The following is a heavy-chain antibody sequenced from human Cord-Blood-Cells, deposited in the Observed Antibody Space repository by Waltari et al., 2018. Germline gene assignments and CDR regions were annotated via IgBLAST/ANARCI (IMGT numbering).Heavy chain of an antibody. V-gene: IGHV1-18*01. J-gene: IGHJ4*02. CDR1: GYTFTSDG. D-gene: IGHD1-26*01. CDR3: AREARIPTYLPFDY. CDR2: ISAYNGNT. Sequence: VQSGAEVKKPGASVKVSCKASGYTFTSDGISWVRQPPGQGLEWMGWISAYNGNTNYAQKLQGRVTMTTDTSTSTAYMELRSLRSDDTAVYYCAREARIPTYLPFDYWGQGTLVTVSS.